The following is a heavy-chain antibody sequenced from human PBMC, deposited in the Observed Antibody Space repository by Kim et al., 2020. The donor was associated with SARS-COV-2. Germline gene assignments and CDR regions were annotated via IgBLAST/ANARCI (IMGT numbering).Heavy chain of an antibody. V-gene: IGHV3-74*01. CDR2: VGSTT. J-gene: IGHJ6*03. CDR3: HYFMDV. Sequence: VGSTTNGADSGKGRFTISRDNDKNALSLQMNSLRAEDTAVYYCHYFMDVWGKGTTVTVSS.